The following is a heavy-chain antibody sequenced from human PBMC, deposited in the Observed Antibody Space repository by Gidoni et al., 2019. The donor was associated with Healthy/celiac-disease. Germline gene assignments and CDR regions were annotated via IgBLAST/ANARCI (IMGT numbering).Heavy chain of an antibody. J-gene: IGHJ4*02. V-gene: IGHV3-64D*06. CDR3: VKEARSSWDGFDY. Sequence: WVRQAPGKGLEYVSAISSNGGSTYYADSVKGRFTISRDNSKNTLYLQMSSLRAEDTAVYYCVKEARSSWDGFDYWGQGTLVTVSS. D-gene: IGHD6-6*01. CDR2: ISSNGGST.